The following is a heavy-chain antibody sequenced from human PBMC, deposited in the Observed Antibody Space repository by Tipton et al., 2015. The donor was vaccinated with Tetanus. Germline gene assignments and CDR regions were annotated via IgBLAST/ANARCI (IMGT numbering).Heavy chain of an antibody. J-gene: IGHJ3*01. CDR2: IYVTGAT. CDR3: AREDVYYHDGSGFYAFDV. Sequence: TLSLTCSVSGGSISNYYWNWIRQPAGKGLEWIGRIYVTGATNHSPALQSRVTMSIDRAKNQISLTLPSVTAADAAMYYCAREDVYYHDGSGFYAFDVWGRGTMVAVSS. CDR1: GGSISNYY. V-gene: IGHV4-4*07. D-gene: IGHD3-22*01.